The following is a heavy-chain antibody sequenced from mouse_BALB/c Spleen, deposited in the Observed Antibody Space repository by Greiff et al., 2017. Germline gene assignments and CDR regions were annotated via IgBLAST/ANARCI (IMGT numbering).Heavy chain of an antibody. CDR1: GFTFSDYY. D-gene: IGHD1-1*01. CDR3: ARGIITTVVATRNYAMDY. Sequence: EVQVVESGGGLVKPGGSLKLSCAASGFTFSDYYMYWVRQTPEKRLEWVATISDGGSYTYYPDTVKGRFTISRDNAKNTLYLQMSSLKSEDTAMYYCARGIITTVVATRNYAMDYWGQGTSVTVSS. CDR2: ISDGGSYT. V-gene: IGHV5-4*02. J-gene: IGHJ4*01.